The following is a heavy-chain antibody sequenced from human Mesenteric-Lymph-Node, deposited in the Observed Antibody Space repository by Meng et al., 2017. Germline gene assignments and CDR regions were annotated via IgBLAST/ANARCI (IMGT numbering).Heavy chain of an antibody. Sequence: GESLKISCAASGFTVSSNYMSWVRQAPGKGLEWVSVIYSGGSTYYADSVKGRFTISRDNSKNTLYLQMNSLRAEDTAVYFCVRERSGGNPGEYWGQGTLVTVSS. D-gene: IGHD4-23*01. J-gene: IGHJ4*02. CDR3: VRERSGGNPGEY. V-gene: IGHV3-53*01. CDR1: GFTVSSNY. CDR2: IYSGGST.